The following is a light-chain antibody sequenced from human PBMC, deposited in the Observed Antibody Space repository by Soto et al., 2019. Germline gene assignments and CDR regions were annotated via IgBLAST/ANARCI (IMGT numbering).Light chain of an antibody. Sequence: DIQMTQSPSTLSASVGDRVTITCRASQSIGSFLAGYQQKPGKTPKILIYKASILEGGVPSRFSGSGSGTEFTLTISSLQPDDFATYYCQQYESYWTFGQGTNV. CDR3: QQYESYWT. CDR2: KAS. V-gene: IGKV1-5*03. CDR1: QSIGSF. J-gene: IGKJ1*01.